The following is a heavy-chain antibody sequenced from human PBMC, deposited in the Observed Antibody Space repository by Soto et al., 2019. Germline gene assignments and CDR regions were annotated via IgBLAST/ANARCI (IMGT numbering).Heavy chain of an antibody. J-gene: IGHJ5*02. D-gene: IGHD3-3*01. CDR2: IYWDDDK. Sequence: QITLKESGPTLVKPTQTLTLTCTFSGFSLNTSGVGVGWIRQPPGKALEWLALIYWDDDKRYSPSLKSRLTITKDTSKNQVVLTMTNMDPVDTATYYCAHWMHYDFWSGYTYNWFDPWGQGTLVTVSS. V-gene: IGHV2-5*02. CDR3: AHWMHYDFWSGYTYNWFDP. CDR1: GFSLNTSGVG.